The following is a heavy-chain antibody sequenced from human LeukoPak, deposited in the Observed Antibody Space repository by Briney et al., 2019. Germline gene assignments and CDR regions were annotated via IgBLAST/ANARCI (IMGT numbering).Heavy chain of an antibody. CDR3: ARFIVAFDI. V-gene: IGHV3-48*01. CDR1: GFTFSSYE. Sequence: GGSLRLSCAASGFTFSSYEMNWVRQAPGKGLEWVSYISSSSSTIYYADSVKGRFTISRDNAKNSLYLQMNSLRAEDTAVYYCARFIVAFDIWGQGTMVTVSS. D-gene: IGHD2-15*01. CDR2: ISSSSSTI. J-gene: IGHJ3*02.